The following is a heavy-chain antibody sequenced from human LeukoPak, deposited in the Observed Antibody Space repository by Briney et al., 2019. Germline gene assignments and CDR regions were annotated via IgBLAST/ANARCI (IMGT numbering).Heavy chain of an antibody. CDR1: GFTFSNAW. Sequence: GGSLRLSCAASGFTFSNAWMSGVRQAPGKGLEGGGRIKSKTDGGTTDYAARVKGRFTISRDDSKNTLYLQMNSLKTEDTAVYYCTTDVDTVNDYWGQGTLVTVSS. CDR3: TTDVDTVNDY. V-gene: IGHV3-15*01. J-gene: IGHJ4*02. D-gene: IGHD5-18*01. CDR2: IKSKTDGGTT.